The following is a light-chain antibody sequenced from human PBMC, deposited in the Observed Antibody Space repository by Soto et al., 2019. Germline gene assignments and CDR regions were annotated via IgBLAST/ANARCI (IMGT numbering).Light chain of an antibody. CDR3: SSYTSSSTL. J-gene: IGLJ1*01. CDR2: EVS. Sequence: LTQPASVSGSPGQSITISCTGTSSDVGSYNYVSWYQQHPGKAPELMIYEVSDRPSGISSRFSGSKSGNTASLTISGLQTEDEADYYCSSYTSSSTLFGTGTKVTVL. CDR1: SSDVGSYNY. V-gene: IGLV2-14*01.